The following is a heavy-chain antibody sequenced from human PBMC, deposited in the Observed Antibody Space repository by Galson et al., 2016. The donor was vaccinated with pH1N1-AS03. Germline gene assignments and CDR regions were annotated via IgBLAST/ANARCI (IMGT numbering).Heavy chain of an antibody. CDR2: TYYRSRWYN. J-gene: IGHJ4*02. D-gene: IGHD4-17*01. Sequence: CAISGDSVSSDSAAWNWIRQSPSRGLEWLGRTYYRSRWYNDYAPSLSSRVSFTADTSKNQFSLHLTSATPEDSATYFCVRDFYGDVFGYWGQGTLVTVSS. CDR1: GDSVSSDSAA. V-gene: IGHV6-1*01. CDR3: VRDFYGDVFGY.